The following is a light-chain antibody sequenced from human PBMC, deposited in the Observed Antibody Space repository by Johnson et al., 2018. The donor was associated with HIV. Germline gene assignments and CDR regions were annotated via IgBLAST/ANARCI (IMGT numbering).Light chain of an antibody. CDR1: SCDIGNNY. J-gene: IGLJ1*01. CDR2: DNN. Sequence: QSVLTQPPSVSAAPGQKVTISCSGSSCDIGNNYVSWYQQLPGTAPKLLIYDNNKRPSEIPERFSGSKYGTSATLGITGLQTGDEADYYCGTWDSSLSAVRVFGTGTKVTVL. V-gene: IGLV1-51*01. CDR3: GTWDSSLSAVRV.